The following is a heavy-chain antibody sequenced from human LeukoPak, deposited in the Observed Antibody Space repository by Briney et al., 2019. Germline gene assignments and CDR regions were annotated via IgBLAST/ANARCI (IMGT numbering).Heavy chain of an antibody. D-gene: IGHD3-16*01. V-gene: IGHV1-2*02. CDR3: AREDGEGGGFDY. CDR1: GYTFTGYY. J-gene: IGHJ4*02. CDR2: INPNSGGT. Sequence: ASVKVSCKASGYTFTGYYMHWARQAPGQGLEWMGWINPNSGGTNYAQKFQGRVTMTRDTSISTAYMELSRLRSDDTAVYYCAREDGEGGGFDYWGQGTLVTVSS.